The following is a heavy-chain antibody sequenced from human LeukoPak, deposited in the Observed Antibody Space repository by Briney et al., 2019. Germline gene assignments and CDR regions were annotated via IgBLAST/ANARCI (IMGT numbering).Heavy chain of an antibody. CDR3: ARGGGLDYDFWSGYIGNDGLDP. CDR2: IYTGGST. Sequence: SETLSLTCTVSGGSISSYYWSWIRQPAGKGLEWIGRIYTGGSTNYNPSLKSRVTMSVDTSKNQFSLKLSSVTAADTAVYYCARGGGLDYDFWSGYIGNDGLDPWGQGTLVTVSS. CDR1: GGSISSYY. J-gene: IGHJ5*02. V-gene: IGHV4-4*07. D-gene: IGHD3-3*01.